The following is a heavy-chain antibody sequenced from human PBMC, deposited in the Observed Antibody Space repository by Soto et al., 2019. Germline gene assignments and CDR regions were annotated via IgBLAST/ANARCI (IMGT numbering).Heavy chain of an antibody. CDR1: GGSFSGYY. D-gene: IGHD6-19*01. CDR2: INHSGST. Sequence: LSLTCGVYGGSFSGYYWNWIRQPPGKGLEWIGEINHSGSTKYNPSLKSRVTISVDTSKNQFSLKVRSVTAADTAVYYCARGREQWLVDAFDIWGQGTMVTVSS. J-gene: IGHJ3*02. V-gene: IGHV4-34*01. CDR3: ARGREQWLVDAFDI.